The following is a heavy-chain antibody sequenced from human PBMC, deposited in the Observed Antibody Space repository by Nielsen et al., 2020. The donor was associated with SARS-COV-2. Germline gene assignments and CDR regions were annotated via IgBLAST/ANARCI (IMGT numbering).Heavy chain of an antibody. D-gene: IGHD4-23*01. V-gene: IGHV4-31*03. J-gene: IGHJ5*02. CDR1: GGSISSGGYY. Sequence: SETLSLTCTVSGGSISSGGYYWSWIRQHPGKGLEWIGYIYYSGSTYYNPSLKSRVTISVDRSKNQFSLKLSSVTAADTAVYYCARGDYGGNSGWFDPWGQGTLVTVSS. CDR2: IYYSGST. CDR3: ARGDYGGNSGWFDP.